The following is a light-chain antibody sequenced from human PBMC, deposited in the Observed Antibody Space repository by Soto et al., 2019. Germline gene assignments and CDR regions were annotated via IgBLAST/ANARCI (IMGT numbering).Light chain of an antibody. CDR2: SNN. CDR3: AAWDDSLNGVV. J-gene: IGLJ2*01. V-gene: IGLV1-44*01. Sequence: QSVLTQPPSASGTPGQRVTISCSGSSSNIGSNTVNWYQQLPGPAPKLLISSNNQRPSGVPDRFSGSKSGTSASLASSGLQSEEEADYYCAAWDDSLNGVVFGGGTKLTVL. CDR1: SSNIGSNT.